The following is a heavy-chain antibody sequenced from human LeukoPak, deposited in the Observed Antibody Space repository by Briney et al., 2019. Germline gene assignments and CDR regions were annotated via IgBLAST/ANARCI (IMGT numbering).Heavy chain of an antibody. D-gene: IGHD5-18*01. CDR2: IYYSGST. V-gene: IGHV4-59*01. CDR1: GGSISSYS. J-gene: IGHJ4*02. Sequence: SETLSLTCTVSGGSISSYSWSWIRQFPGKGLEWIGYIYYSGSTNYNPSLKSRVTISVDTSKNQFSLKLSSVTAADTAVYYCARDYSYGYADYWGQGTLVTVSS. CDR3: ARDYSYGYADY.